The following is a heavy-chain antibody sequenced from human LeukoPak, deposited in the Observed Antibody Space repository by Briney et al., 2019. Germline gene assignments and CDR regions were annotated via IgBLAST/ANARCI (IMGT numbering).Heavy chain of an antibody. Sequence: ASVKVSCKVSGYTLTELSMHWVRQAPGKGLEWMGGFDPEDGETIYAQKFQGRVTMTEDTSTDTAYMELSSLRSDDTAVYYCARDMMDTAMVSIWREFGTNDNWGQGTLVTVSS. D-gene: IGHD5-18*01. CDR3: ARDMMDTAMVSIWREFGTNDN. V-gene: IGHV1-24*01. J-gene: IGHJ4*02. CDR1: GYTLTELS. CDR2: FDPEDGET.